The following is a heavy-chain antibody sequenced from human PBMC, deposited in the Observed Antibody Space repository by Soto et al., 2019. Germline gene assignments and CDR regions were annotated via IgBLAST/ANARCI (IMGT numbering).Heavy chain of an antibody. CDR1: GYTFIRYG. V-gene: IGHV1-18*01. D-gene: IGHD3-16*01. Sequence: QVQLVQSAAEVKKPGASVKVSCKASGYTFIRYGITWVRQAPGQGLEWAGWISPYNDYTEYAQKFHGRVTMTTDTSTKTVNMALRGLRSDDTAVYYCARGGYYDNVWKKLNYYGLDVWGQGTTVTVSS. CDR3: ARGGYYDNVWKKLNYYGLDV. CDR2: ISPYNDYT. J-gene: IGHJ6*02.